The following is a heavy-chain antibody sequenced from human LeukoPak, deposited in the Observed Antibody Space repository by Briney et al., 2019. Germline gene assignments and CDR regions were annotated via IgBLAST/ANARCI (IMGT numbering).Heavy chain of an antibody. D-gene: IGHD1-26*01. CDR3: AKSTIVGATVDAFDI. CDR2: IRYDGTNR. Sequence: GGSLRLSCAASGFTFSSYVMHWVRQAPGKGLEWVAFIRYDGTNRYYADSVKGRFTISRDNSKNTLYLQMNSLRAEDTAVYYCAKSTIVGATVDAFDIWGQGTMVTVSS. V-gene: IGHV3-30*02. J-gene: IGHJ3*02. CDR1: GFTFSSYV.